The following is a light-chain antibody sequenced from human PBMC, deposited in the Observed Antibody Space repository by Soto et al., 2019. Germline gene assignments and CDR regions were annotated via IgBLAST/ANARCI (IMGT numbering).Light chain of an antibody. V-gene: IGLV1-40*01. CDR2: DST. CDR1: STNIGAGYD. J-gene: IGLJ3*02. CDR3: QSYDSSLRGVV. Sequence: QSALTQPPSVSGAPGQRVTISCTGNSTNIGAGYDVHWYQHFPGTAPKLLIYDSTNRPSGVPDRVSASKSATSASLPITGLQADDEAYFYCQSYDSSLRGVVFGGGTKLTVL.